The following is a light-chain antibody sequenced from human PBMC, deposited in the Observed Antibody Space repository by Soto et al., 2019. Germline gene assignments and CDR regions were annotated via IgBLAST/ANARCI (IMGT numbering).Light chain of an antibody. CDR2: EVN. J-gene: IGLJ2*01. CDR1: SSDVGFYNY. CDR3: CSYAGSSTLV. V-gene: IGLV2-8*01. Sequence: QSALTQPPSASGSPGQSVTISCTGTSSDVGFYNYVSWFQQHPGKAPKLIIYEVNKRPSGVPDRFSGSKSGNTASLTVSGLQAEDEADYYCCSYAGSSTLVFGGGTKVTVL.